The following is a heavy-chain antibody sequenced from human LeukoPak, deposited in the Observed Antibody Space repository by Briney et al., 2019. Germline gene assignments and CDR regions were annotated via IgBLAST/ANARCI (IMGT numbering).Heavy chain of an antibody. V-gene: IGHV3-48*02. Sequence: PGGSLRLSCAASGFPFSRYTMNWVRQAPGKGLEWVSYIRSSGDAIYYADSVKGRFTISRDDARNSLYLQMTSLRDEDTAVYYCARETEALDFWGQGTEVTVSS. CDR1: GFPFSRYT. J-gene: IGHJ4*02. CDR2: IRSSGDAI. CDR3: ARETEALDF. D-gene: IGHD3-3*01.